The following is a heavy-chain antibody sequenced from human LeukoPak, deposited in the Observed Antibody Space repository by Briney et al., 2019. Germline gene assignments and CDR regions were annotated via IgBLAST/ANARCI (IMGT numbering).Heavy chain of an antibody. J-gene: IGHJ4*02. CDR3: AKDPSQDWGEYYFDY. Sequence: PGGSLRLSCAASGFSFSSYAMSWVRQAPGKGLEWVSAISGSGGSTHYADPVKGRFTISRDNSKNTLFLQMNSLRAEDTAVYYCAKDPSQDWGEYYFDYWGQGTLVTVSS. D-gene: IGHD7-27*01. CDR1: GFSFSSYA. CDR2: ISGSGGST. V-gene: IGHV3-23*01.